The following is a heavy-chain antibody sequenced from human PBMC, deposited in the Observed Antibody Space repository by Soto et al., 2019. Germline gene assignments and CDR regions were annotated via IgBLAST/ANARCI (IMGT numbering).Heavy chain of an antibody. CDR3: AKDACDFWNGVTPTKWFDP. Sequence: GGSLRLSCAATGLTFSSYAMSWVRQAPGKGLEWVSGISGSGGSTYYADSVKGRFTISRDNSKNTLYLQMNSLRAEDTAVYYCAKDACDFWNGVTPTKWFDPCCQGTLLSVSS. CDR2: ISGSGGST. V-gene: IGHV3-23*01. CDR1: GLTFSSYA. J-gene: IGHJ5*02. D-gene: IGHD3-3*01.